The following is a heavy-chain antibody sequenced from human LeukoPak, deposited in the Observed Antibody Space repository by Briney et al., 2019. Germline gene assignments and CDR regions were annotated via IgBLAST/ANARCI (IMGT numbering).Heavy chain of an antibody. D-gene: IGHD3-16*01. Sequence: GASVKVSCKTSGYTFISHGLSWVRQAPGQGPEWMGCIMPYNGNTMYAQKFQGRVTMTTDSSTRTTYLHLRDLTFQDTAVYYCARGSYFRDGRGHGYGYGSFYGLDVWGQGTTVTVSS. CDR1: GYTFISHG. CDR2: IMPYNGNT. CDR3: ARGSYFRDGRGHGYGYGSFYGLDV. V-gene: IGHV1-18*01. J-gene: IGHJ6*02.